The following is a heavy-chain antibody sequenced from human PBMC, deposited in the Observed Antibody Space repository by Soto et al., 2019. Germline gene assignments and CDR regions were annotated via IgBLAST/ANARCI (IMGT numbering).Heavy chain of an antibody. Sequence: SETLSLTCTVSGGSISTYYWSWIRQPPGKGLEWIGYIYYSGTTNYNPSLKSRVTISVDTSKNQFSLKLSSVTAADTAVYYCARSRYYYDSSGYARGFDYWGQGSLVTVS. J-gene: IGHJ4*02. CDR3: ARSRYYYDSSGYARGFDY. CDR1: GGSISTYY. V-gene: IGHV4-59*08. D-gene: IGHD3-22*01. CDR2: IYYSGTT.